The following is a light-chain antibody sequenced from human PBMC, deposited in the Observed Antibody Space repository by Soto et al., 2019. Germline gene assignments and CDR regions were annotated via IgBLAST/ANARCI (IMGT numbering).Light chain of an antibody. V-gene: IGKV1-5*03. Sequence: DIQMTQSPSTLSGSVGDRVTITCRASQTISSWVAWYQQKPGKAPKLLIYKATTVKSGVPSRFSGSGSGTEFTLTIRSLQPDDIATYYCQQSYNGPFTFGTGTTVDL. J-gene: IGKJ3*01. CDR3: QQSYNGPFT. CDR2: KAT. CDR1: QTISSW.